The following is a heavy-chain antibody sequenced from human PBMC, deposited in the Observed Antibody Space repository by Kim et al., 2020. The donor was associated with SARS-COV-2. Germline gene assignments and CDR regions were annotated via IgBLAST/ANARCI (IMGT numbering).Heavy chain of an antibody. D-gene: IGHD5-12*01. J-gene: IGHJ3*02. Sequence: SQTLSLTCAISGDSVSSNSAAWNWLRQSPSRGLEWLGRTYYRSKWYNDYAVSVKSRITINPDTSKNQFSLQLNSVTPEDTAVYYCAREGYSGYEDAFDIWGQGTMVTVSS. CDR2: TYYRSKWYN. CDR3: AREGYSGYEDAFDI. CDR1: GDSVSSNSAA. V-gene: IGHV6-1*01.